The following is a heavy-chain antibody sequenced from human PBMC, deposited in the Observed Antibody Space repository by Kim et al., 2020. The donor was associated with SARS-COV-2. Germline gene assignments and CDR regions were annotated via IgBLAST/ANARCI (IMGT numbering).Heavy chain of an antibody. CDR3: ARSPPPRSGYDSDYYYYGMDV. CDR2: IWYDGSNK. J-gene: IGHJ6*02. D-gene: IGHD5-12*01. CDR1: GFTFSSYG. Sequence: GGSLRLSCAASGFTFSSYGMHWVRQAPGKGLEWVAVIWYDGSNKYYADSVKGRFTISRDNSKNTLYLQMNSLRAEDTAVYYCARSPPPRSGYDSDYYYYGMDVWGQGTTVTVSS. V-gene: IGHV3-33*01.